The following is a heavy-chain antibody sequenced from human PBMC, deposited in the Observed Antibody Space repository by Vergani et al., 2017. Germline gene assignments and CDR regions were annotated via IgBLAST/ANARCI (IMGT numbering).Heavy chain of an antibody. Sequence: QVQLVESGGGVVQPGRSLRLSCAASGFTFSSYGMHWVRQAPGKGLEWGAVISYDGSNEYYADSVKGRFTISRDNSKNTLYLQMNSLRAEDTAVYYCAKDGSHYYDSSGYKRGYFDYWGQGTLVTVSS. CDR3: AKDGSHYYDSSGYKRGYFDY. D-gene: IGHD3-22*01. V-gene: IGHV3-30*18. CDR2: ISYDGSNE. J-gene: IGHJ4*02. CDR1: GFTFSSYG.